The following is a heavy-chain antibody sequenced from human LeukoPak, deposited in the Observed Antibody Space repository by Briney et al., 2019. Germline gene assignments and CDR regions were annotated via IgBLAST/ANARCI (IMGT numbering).Heavy chain of an antibody. CDR3: ARARAVVPAANEWDYYYYGMDV. CDR1: GGTFSSYA. V-gene: IGHV1-69*06. J-gene: IGHJ6*04. D-gene: IGHD2-2*01. CDR2: IIPIFGTA. Sequence: ASVKVSCKASGGTFSSYAISWVRQAPGQGLEWMGGIIPIFGTANYAQKFQGRVTITADKSTSTAYMELSSLRSEDTAVYYCARARAVVPAANEWDYYYYGMDVWGKGTTVTVSS.